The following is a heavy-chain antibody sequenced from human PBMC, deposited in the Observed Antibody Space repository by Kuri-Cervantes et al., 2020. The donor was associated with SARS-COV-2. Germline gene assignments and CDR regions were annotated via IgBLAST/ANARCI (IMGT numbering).Heavy chain of an antibody. Sequence: GESLKNSCAASGISFNNAWMGWVRQTPGKGLEWVGRLKSRSDGGARDYAEPVKGRFVISRDDATSTMYLQVNSLIIEDTGIYYCTTDRGIASRPLFDYWGQGTLVTVSS. J-gene: IGHJ4*02. V-gene: IGHV3-15*01. CDR2: LKSRSDGGAR. D-gene: IGHD6-13*01. CDR1: GISFNNAW. CDR3: TTDRGIASRPLFDY.